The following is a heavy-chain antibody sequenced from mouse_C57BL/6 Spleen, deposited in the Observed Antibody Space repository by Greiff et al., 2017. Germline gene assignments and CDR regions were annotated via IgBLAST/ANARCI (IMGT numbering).Heavy chain of an antibody. J-gene: IGHJ3*01. CDR2: INPNNGGT. Sequence: VQLKQSGPELVKPGASVKIPCKASGYTFTDYNMDWVKQSHGKSLEWIGDINPNNGGTIYNQKFKGKATLTVDKSSSTAYMELRSLTSEDTAVYYCARGEGLRRKRDFWDYWGQGTLVTVSA. CDR3: ARGEGLRRKRDFWDY. CDR1: GYTFTDYN. V-gene: IGHV1-18*01. D-gene: IGHD2-4*01.